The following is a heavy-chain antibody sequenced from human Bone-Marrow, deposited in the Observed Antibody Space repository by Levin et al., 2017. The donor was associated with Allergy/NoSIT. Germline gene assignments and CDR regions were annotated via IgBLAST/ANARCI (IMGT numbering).Heavy chain of an antibody. CDR2: INAGNGNT. J-gene: IGHJ6*02. V-gene: IGHV1-3*01. CDR1: GYTFTSYA. D-gene: IGHD6-19*01. CDR3: ARDHAVPGNYFFFYGMDV. Sequence: ASVKVSCKTSGYTFTSYALHWVRQAPGQRLEWMGWINAGNGNTKYSQNFQGRVTITRDTSASTAYLELSSLRSEDTAVYYCARDHAVPGNYFFFYGMDVWGQGTTVTVSS.